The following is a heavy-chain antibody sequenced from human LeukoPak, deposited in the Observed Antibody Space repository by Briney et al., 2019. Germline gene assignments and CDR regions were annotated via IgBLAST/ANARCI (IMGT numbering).Heavy chain of an antibody. D-gene: IGHD3-16*01. CDR1: GGSVSSSSYY. Sequence: PSETLSLTCTVSGGSVSSSSYYWAWIRQPPGKGLEWIGSIYYSGLTNYSPSLKSRVTISLDTSKNQFSLNINFVTAADTAVYYCARGPAGFMATIWGQGTMVTVSS. V-gene: IGHV4-39*07. J-gene: IGHJ3*02. CDR2: IYYSGLT. CDR3: ARGPAGFMATI.